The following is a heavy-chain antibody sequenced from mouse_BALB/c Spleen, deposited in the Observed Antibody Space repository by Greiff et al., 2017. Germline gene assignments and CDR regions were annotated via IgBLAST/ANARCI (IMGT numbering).Heavy chain of an antibody. V-gene: IGHV5-6-3*01. J-gene: IGHJ4*01. D-gene: IGHD1-1*01. Sequence: EVMLVESGGGLVQPGGSLKLSCAASGFTFSSYGMSWVRQTPDKRLELVATINSNGGSTYYPDSVKGRFTISRDNAKNTLYLQMSSLKSEDTAMYYCARDHYGSSYAMDYWGQGTSVTVTS. CDR2: INSNGGST. CDR3: ARDHYGSSYAMDY. CDR1: GFTFSSYG.